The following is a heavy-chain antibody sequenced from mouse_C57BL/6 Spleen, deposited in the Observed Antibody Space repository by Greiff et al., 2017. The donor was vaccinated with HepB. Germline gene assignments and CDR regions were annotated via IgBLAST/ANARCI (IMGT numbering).Heavy chain of an antibody. J-gene: IGHJ1*03. CDR1: GYTFTEYT. CDR3: ARHEDLTYGYWYFDV. Sequence: QVQLKESGAELVKPGASVKLSCKASGYTFTEYTIHWVKQRSGQGLEWIGWFYPGSGSIKYNEKFKDKATLTADKSSSTVYMELSRLTSEGSAVYFCARHEDLTYGYWYFDVWGTGTTVTVSS. CDR2: FYPGSGSI. D-gene: IGHD1-1*01. V-gene: IGHV1-62-2*01.